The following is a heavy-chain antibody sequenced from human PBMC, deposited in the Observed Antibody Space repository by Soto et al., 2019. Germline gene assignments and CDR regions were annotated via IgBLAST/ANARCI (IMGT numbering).Heavy chain of an antibody. J-gene: IGHJ4*02. Sequence: GEALKISCTGSGYAFTNYWIGWVRQMPGKGLEWMAIIYPADSDAKYSPSFRGQVTISADKSISTIYLQWSSLQASDTATYYCARQGTNSFSGNHRLFDYCSQGTPVTVSS. V-gene: IGHV5-51*01. D-gene: IGHD3-10*01. CDR3: ARQGTNSFSGNHRLFDY. CDR2: IYPADSDA. CDR1: GYAFTNYW.